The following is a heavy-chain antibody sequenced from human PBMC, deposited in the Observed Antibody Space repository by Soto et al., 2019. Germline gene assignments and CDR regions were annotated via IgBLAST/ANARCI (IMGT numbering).Heavy chain of an antibody. CDR3: ASIEVADY. CDR1: GGSFSGYY. J-gene: IGHJ4*02. Sequence: SETLSLTCAVYGGSFSGYYWSWIRQPPGKGLEWIGEINHSGSTNYNPSLKSRVTISVDTSKNQFSLKLSSVTAADTAVYYCASIEVADYWGQGTLVTVSS. V-gene: IGHV4-34*01. CDR2: INHSGST. D-gene: IGHD6-19*01.